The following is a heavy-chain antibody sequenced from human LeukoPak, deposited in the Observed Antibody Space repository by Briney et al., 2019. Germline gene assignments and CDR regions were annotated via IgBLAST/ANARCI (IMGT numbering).Heavy chain of an antibody. CDR3: ARAIRGNYYYYYYMDV. CDR2: INHSGST. D-gene: IGHD3-16*01. V-gene: IGHV4-4*02. J-gene: IGHJ6*03. Sequence: PSGTLSLTCAVSGGSISSSNWWSWVRQPPGKGLEWIGEINHSGSTNYNPSLKSRVTISVDTSKNQFSLKLSSVTAADTAVYYCARAIRGNYYYYYYMDVWGKGTTVTVSS. CDR1: GGSISSSNW.